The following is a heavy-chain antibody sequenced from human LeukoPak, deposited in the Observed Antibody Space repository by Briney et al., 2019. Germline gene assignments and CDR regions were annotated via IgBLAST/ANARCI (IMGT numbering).Heavy chain of an antibody. Sequence: SETLSLTCTVSGGSLSPYHWGLIRQPAGKGLEWTGYIYYSGSTNYNPSLNSRVTILVDTSKNQFSLRLSSVTAADTAIYYCARAVSGRFDYWGQGTLVTVSS. CDR1: GGSLSPYH. CDR2: IYYSGST. D-gene: IGHD6-19*01. V-gene: IGHV4-59*08. J-gene: IGHJ4*02. CDR3: ARAVSGRFDY.